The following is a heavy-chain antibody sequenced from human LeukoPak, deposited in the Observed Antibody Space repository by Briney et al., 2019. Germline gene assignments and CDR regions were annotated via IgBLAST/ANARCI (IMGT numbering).Heavy chain of an antibody. CDR1: GFTFSRHW. J-gene: IGHJ4*02. Sequence: GGSLRLSCAASGFTFSRHWMAWVRQAPGKGLEWVANIKEDGSEQYYVDSIKGRFTISRDNAKNSLYLQMSSLRAEDTAIYYCVRETVSVITDFDYWGQGTLVTVSS. CDR2: IKEDGSEQ. D-gene: IGHD3-16*02. CDR3: VRETVSVITDFDY. V-gene: IGHV3-7*01.